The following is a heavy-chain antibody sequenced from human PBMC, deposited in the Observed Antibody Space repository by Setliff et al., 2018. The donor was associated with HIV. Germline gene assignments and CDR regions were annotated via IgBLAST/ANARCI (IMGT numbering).Heavy chain of an antibody. D-gene: IGHD5-18*01. J-gene: IGHJ6*03. CDR2: IYTSGST. Sequence: PSETLSLTCTVSGGSISSYYWSWIRQPAGKGLEWIGRIYTSGSTNYNPSLKSRVTMSVDTSKNQFSLKLSSVTAADTAVYYCAGGYSPPYDDYYYMDVWGKGTTVTVSS. V-gene: IGHV4-4*07. CDR1: GGSISSYY. CDR3: AGGYSPPYDDYYYMDV.